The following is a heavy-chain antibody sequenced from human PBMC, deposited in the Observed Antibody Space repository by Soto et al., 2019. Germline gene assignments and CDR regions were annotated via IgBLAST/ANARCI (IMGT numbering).Heavy chain of an antibody. CDR1: DGSISSSSYY. J-gene: IGHJ4*02. CDR3: ARHPPVYYVGGIYYTPLDS. CDR2: IYHSGSA. Sequence: SETLSLTCTVSDGSISSSSYYWGWIRQPPGKGLEWIGSIYHSGSAYYNPSLKSRVTISRDMSKNQFSLRLSSVTAADTAVYYCARHPPVYYVGGIYYTPLDSGGRETLVPVS. D-gene: IGHD3-10*01. V-gene: IGHV4-39*01.